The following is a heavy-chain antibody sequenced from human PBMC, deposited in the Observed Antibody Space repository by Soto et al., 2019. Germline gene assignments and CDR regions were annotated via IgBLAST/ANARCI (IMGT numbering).Heavy chain of an antibody. D-gene: IGHD2-15*01. CDR3: ARAGSSYLRYGMDV. CDR2: IYYSGST. CDR1: GGSISSYY. V-gene: IGHV4-59*01. J-gene: IGHJ6*02. Sequence: SETLSLTCTVSGGSISSYYWSWIRQPPGKGLEWIGYIYYSGSTNYNPSLESRVTISVDTSKNQFSLKLSSVTAADTAVYYCARAGSSYLRYGMDVWGQGTTVTVSS.